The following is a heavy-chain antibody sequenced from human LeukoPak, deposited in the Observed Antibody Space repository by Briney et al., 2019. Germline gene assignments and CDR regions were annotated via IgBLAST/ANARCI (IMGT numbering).Heavy chain of an antibody. CDR2: INKGGTFI. CDR3: AGGPGFLIDC. J-gene: IGHJ4*02. V-gene: IGHV3-21*01. Sequence: GGSLRLSCAASGFTFRDYTMNWVRQSPGKGLEWVSAINKGGTFIKYADSVKGRLTISRDNAKNLLYLQMNSLRVEDTAVYYCAGGPGFLIDCWGQGTLVTVSS. D-gene: IGHD3-3*01. CDR1: GFTFRDYT.